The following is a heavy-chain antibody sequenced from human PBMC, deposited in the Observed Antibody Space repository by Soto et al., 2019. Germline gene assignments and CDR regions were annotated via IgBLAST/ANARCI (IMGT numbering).Heavy chain of an antibody. CDR1: GFAFSDYT. D-gene: IGHD3-3*01. CDR3: TKLEWREFGGDY. CDR2: ISASGEKP. V-gene: IGHV3-23*01. J-gene: IGHJ4*02. Sequence: EVHLLESGGGVVQPGKSLKISCATSGFAFSDYTMTWVRQPPGQGLEWVSGISASGEKPYYADSVKGRFTISRDNSKTTLSLQMTSLRVEDTGIYYCTKLEWREFGGDYGGQGTLVTVSS.